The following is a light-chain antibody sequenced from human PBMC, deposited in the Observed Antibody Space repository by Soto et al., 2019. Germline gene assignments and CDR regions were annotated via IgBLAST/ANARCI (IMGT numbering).Light chain of an antibody. V-gene: IGKV1-5*01. Sequence: EIQMTQSPSTLSASVGDRVTITCRASQSVSYWLAWYQQTPGKAPKLLVHDASTLLSGVPSRFSGSVSGTEFMLTIGSLQPDDFATYYCQKYKSYPWTFGQGTKV. CDR1: QSVSYW. CDR3: QKYKSYPWT. J-gene: IGKJ1*01. CDR2: DAS.